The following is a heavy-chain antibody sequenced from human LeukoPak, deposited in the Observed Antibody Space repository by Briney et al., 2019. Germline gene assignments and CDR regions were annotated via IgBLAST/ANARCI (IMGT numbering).Heavy chain of an antibody. D-gene: IGHD6-19*01. Sequence: SPSETLSLTCTVSGGSISSSSYYWGWIRQPPGKGLEWIGSIYYGGSTYYNPSLKSRVTISVDTSKNQFSLKLSSVTAADTAVYYCASVGSGWYPDYWGQGTLVTVSS. CDR1: GGSISSSSYY. V-gene: IGHV4-39*01. CDR2: IYYGGST. J-gene: IGHJ4*02. CDR3: ASVGSGWYPDY.